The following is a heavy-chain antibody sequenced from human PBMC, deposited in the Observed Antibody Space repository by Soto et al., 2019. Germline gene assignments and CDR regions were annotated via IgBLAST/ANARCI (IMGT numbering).Heavy chain of an antibody. V-gene: IGHV3-21*01. J-gene: IGHJ4*02. CDR1: GFTFSSYS. CDR2: ISSSSSYI. Sequence: GGSLRLSCAASGFTFSSYSMNWVRQAPGKGLEWVSSISSSSSYIYYADSVKGRFTISRDNAEDSLYLQMSSLRAEDTAVYYCARLYGSVSTFDYWGQGTLVTVSS. D-gene: IGHD6-25*01. CDR3: ARLYGSVSTFDY.